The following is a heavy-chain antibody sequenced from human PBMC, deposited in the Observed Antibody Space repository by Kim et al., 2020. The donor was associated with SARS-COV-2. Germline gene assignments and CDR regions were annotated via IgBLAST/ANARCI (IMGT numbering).Heavy chain of an antibody. CDR1: GFTFSDYY. CDR2: ISSSGSTI. V-gene: IGHV3-11*01. D-gene: IGHD6-19*01. CDR3: AKDQGPRLAAVAGTDAFDI. J-gene: IGHJ3*02. Sequence: GGSLRLSCAASGFTFSDYYMSWIRQAPGKGLEWVSYISSSGSTIYYADSVKGRFTISRDNAKNSLYLQMNSLRAEDTAVYYCAKDQGPRLAAVAGTDAFDIWGQGTMVTVSS.